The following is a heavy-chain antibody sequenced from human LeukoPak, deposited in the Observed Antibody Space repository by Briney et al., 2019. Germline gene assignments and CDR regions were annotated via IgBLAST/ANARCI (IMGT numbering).Heavy chain of an antibody. CDR3: ASQPAVIDLDC. CDR2: INPDGDKK. V-gene: IGHV3-7*01. D-gene: IGHD2/OR15-2a*01. J-gene: IGHJ4*02. Sequence: GGSLRLSCAASGFSFSSYWMTLVRQAPGKGLEWVANINPDGDKKTYVDSVKGRFTISRDNARNALYLQMSSLGVDDTAVYYCASQPAVIDLDCWGQGALVTVSS. CDR1: GFSFSSYW.